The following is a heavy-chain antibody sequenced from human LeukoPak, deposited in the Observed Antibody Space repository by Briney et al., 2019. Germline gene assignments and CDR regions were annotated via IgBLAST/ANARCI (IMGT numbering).Heavy chain of an antibody. Sequence: ASVKVSCKASGYTFTSYGISWVRQAPGQGLEWMGWISAYNGNTKYAQTVQGRVTMTTDTSTSTAYMELRSLSLDDTAVYYCARDIMPSSPGWMDNWGQGTVVSVSS. CDR1: GYTFTSYG. J-gene: IGHJ4*02. CDR2: ISAYNGNT. D-gene: IGHD2-2*03. V-gene: IGHV1-18*01. CDR3: ARDIMPSSPGWMDN.